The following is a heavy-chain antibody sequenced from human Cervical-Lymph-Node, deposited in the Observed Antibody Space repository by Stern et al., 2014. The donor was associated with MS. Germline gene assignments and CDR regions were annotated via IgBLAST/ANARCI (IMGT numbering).Heavy chain of an antibody. D-gene: IGHD6-6*01. V-gene: IGHV1-69*09. CDR1: GGTFSNHA. J-gene: IGHJ6*02. CDR3: ARDRSLSPRPRGMDV. CDR2: IIPIFDLT. Sequence: VHLVESGAEVRKPGSSVKVSCKASGGTFSNHAISWVRQAPGQGLEWMGRIIPIFDLTTYAQKFQGRVTFSADTSTNTAYLDLSSLTSEDTAVYYCARDRSLSPRPRGMDVWGQGTTVTVSS.